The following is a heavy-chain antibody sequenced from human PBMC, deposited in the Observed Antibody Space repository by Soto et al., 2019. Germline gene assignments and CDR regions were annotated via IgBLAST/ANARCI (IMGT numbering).Heavy chain of an antibody. D-gene: IGHD6-19*01. Sequence: QVQLVQSGAEVKKPGASVKVSCKASGYIFTGYYMHWVRQAPGQGLEWMGWNNPYNGGTNYPQKLQGRVTVTSDTSISTTYMVLTRLRSDDTAVYYCGREEIPVAGTRGGFDYWGQGTLVTVSS. J-gene: IGHJ4*02. V-gene: IGHV1-2*02. CDR2: NNPYNGGT. CDR3: GREEIPVAGTRGGFDY. CDR1: GYIFTGYY.